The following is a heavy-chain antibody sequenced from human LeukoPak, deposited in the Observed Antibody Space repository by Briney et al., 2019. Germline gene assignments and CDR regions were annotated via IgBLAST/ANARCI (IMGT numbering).Heavy chain of an antibody. CDR2: IYYSGST. D-gene: IGHD3-3*01. Sequence: PSETLSLTCTVSGGSISSYYWSWIRQPPGKGLEWIGYIYYSGSTNYNPSLKSRVTISVDTSKNQFSLKLSSVTAADTAVYYCARGAPLRLWGRGAFDIWGQGTMVTVSS. J-gene: IGHJ3*02. CDR1: GGSISSYY. V-gene: IGHV4-59*01. CDR3: ARGAPLRLWGRGAFDI.